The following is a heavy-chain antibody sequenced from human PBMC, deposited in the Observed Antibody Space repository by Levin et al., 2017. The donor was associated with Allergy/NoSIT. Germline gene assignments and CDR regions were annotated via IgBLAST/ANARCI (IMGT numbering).Heavy chain of an antibody. D-gene: IGHD6-19*01. Sequence: GESLKISCQGSGYTFKNYWIGWVRQLPGQGLEWMGIIFPGDSDTKYGPSFEGQVTFSVDKSTSTAYLQWSSLKASDSAIYFCARLGPVSVAGRSDFWGQGTLVTVSS. CDR3: ARLGPVSVAGRSDF. V-gene: IGHV5-51*01. CDR2: IFPGDSDT. CDR1: GYTFKNYW. J-gene: IGHJ4*02.